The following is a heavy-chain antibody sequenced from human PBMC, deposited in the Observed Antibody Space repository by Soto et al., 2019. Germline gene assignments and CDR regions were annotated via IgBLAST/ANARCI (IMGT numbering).Heavy chain of an antibody. V-gene: IGHV3-30*18. CDR2: ISYDGSKK. CDR1: GFTFSSHG. D-gene: IGHD4-17*01. Sequence: QVQLVESGGGVVQPGRSLRLSCAASGFTFSSHGLHWVRQAPGKGLEWVAVISYDGSKKYYADSVKGRFTISRDNSKNTLYLQMNSLRAEDTAVYYCANYYGAYESGAFDIWGQGTMVTVSP. CDR3: ANYYGAYESGAFDI. J-gene: IGHJ3*02.